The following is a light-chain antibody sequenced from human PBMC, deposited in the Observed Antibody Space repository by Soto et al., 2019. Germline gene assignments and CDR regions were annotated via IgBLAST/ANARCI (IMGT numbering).Light chain of an antibody. CDR3: QQYNNWRT. CDR1: QSVSSN. Sequence: EIVMTQSPAALSVSPGERATLSCRASQSVSSNLAWYQQKPGQAPRLLIHATSTRATGIPARFSGSGSGTEFTLTISSLQSEDSAGYYCQQYNNWRTFGQGTKVEIK. CDR2: ATS. V-gene: IGKV3-15*01. J-gene: IGKJ1*01.